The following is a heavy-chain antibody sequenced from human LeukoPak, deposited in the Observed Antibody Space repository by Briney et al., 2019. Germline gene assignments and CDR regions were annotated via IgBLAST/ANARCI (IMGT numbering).Heavy chain of an antibody. Sequence: GGSLRLSCAASGFTFSSYGIHWVSQAPGKGLEWVAVISYDGINKYYAESVKGRFTISRGNSKNTLYLQMNSLRAEDTAVYYCAKDGQKYYYYGMDVWGQGTTVTVSS. CDR1: GFTFSSYG. V-gene: IGHV3-30*18. CDR2: ISYDGINK. J-gene: IGHJ6*02. CDR3: AKDGQKYYYYGMDV.